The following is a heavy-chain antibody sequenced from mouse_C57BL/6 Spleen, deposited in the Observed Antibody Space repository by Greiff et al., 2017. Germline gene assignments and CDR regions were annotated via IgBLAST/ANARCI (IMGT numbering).Heavy chain of an antibody. CDR1: GYAFSSSW. CDR2: IYPGDGDT. CDR3: ASYYDYGYAMDY. V-gene: IGHV1-82*01. Sequence: VQGVESGPELVKPGASVKISCKASGYAFSSSWMNWVKQRPGKGLEWIGRIYPGDGDTNYTGKFKGKATLTADKSSSTAYMQLSSLTSEDSAVYFCASYYDYGYAMDYWGQGTSVTVSS. D-gene: IGHD2-4*01. J-gene: IGHJ4*01.